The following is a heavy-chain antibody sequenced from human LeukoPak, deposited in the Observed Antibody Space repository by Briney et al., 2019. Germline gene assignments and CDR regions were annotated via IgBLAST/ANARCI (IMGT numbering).Heavy chain of an antibody. V-gene: IGHV3-30*03. Sequence: GGSLRLSCAASGFTFSNYGMHWVRQAPGKGLEWVAIISYDGSNKYYADSVKGRFTISRDNSKSTLYLQMNSLRGEDTAVYNCARYGGFLDYWGQGTLVTVSS. CDR1: GFTFSNYG. CDR3: ARYGGFLDY. CDR2: ISYDGSNK. J-gene: IGHJ4*02. D-gene: IGHD3-16*01.